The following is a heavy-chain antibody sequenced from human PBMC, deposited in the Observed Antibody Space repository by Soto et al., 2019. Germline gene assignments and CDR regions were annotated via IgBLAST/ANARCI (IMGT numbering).Heavy chain of an antibody. CDR1: GYTFTGYY. CDR2: INPNSGGT. D-gene: IGHD2-2*01. J-gene: IGHJ5*02. CDR3: ARGGTYYCSSTSCYPRGEYNWFDP. V-gene: IGHV1-2*04. Sequence: ASVKVSCKASGYTFTGYYMHWVRQAPGQGLEWMGWINPNSGGTNYAQKFQGWVTMTRDTSISTAYMELSRLRSDDTAVYYCARGGTYYCSSTSCYPRGEYNWFDPWGQGTLVTVSS.